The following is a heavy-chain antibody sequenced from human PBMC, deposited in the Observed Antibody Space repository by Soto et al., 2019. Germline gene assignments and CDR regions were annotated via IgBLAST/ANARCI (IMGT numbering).Heavy chain of an antibody. CDR1: GGTFSSYA. Sequence: SVKVSCKASGGTFSSYAISWVRQAPGQGLEWMGGIIPIFGTANYAQKFQGRVTITADESTTTAYMELRSLRSDDTAVYYCARVVPGAEAWFGPWGQGTLVTVSS. CDR3: ARVVPGAEAWFGP. V-gene: IGHV1-69*13. CDR2: IIPIFGTA. J-gene: IGHJ5*02. D-gene: IGHD2-2*01.